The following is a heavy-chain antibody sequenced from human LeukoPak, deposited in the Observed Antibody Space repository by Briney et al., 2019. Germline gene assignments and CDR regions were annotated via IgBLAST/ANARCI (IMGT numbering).Heavy chain of an antibody. D-gene: IGHD6-19*01. V-gene: IGHV3-74*01. CDR1: GFTFSSYW. CDR2: INSDGSST. J-gene: IGHJ2*01. Sequence: GGSLRLSCAASGFTFSSYWMHWVRQAPGKGLVWVSRINSDGSSTSYADSVKGRFTISRDNAKNTLYLQMNSLRAEDTAVYYCAREDGEAVAYGKKGYFDLWGRGTLVTVSS. CDR3: AREDGEAVAYGKKGYFDL.